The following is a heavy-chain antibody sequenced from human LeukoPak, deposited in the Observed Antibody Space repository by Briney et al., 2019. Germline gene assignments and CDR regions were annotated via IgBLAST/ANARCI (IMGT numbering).Heavy chain of an antibody. V-gene: IGHV4-4*07. J-gene: IGHJ4*02. D-gene: IGHD3-22*01. CDR2: IYISETT. CDR3: ARMYDSSGYYYPFDY. CDR1: GGSISGYN. Sequence: SETLSLTCTVSGGSISGYNWNWIRQPAGKGLEWIGRIYISETTNYNPSLRSRVTMSVDTSKSQFSLKLSSVTAADTAVYYCARMYDSSGYYYPFDYWGQGTLVTVSS.